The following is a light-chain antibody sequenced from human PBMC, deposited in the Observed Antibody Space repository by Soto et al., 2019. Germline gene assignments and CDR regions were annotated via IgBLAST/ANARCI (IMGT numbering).Light chain of an antibody. J-gene: IGKJ5*01. CDR1: QSISSF. CDR2: TAS. Sequence: DIQMTQSPSSLSASVGDRVSITCRASQSISSFLNWYQQKPGKAPKLLIYTASNLHSGVPSRFSGRESGTDFTLTITSLQPEDFATYYCQQSYSTPITFGQGTRLEIK. V-gene: IGKV1-39*01. CDR3: QQSYSTPIT.